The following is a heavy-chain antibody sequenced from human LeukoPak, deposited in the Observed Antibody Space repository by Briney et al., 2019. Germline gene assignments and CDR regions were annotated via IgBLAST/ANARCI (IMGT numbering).Heavy chain of an antibody. CDR3: ARDVGITVADSFDP. CDR2: IHIYRGNT. D-gene: IGHD6-13*01. CDR1: GYSSSNYG. V-gene: IGHV1-18*01. J-gene: IGHJ5*01. Sequence: ASVKVSCKASGYSSSNYGISWVRQAPGQGLGWMGWIHIYRGNTNYAQKFQGRVTMTTDTSTSTVYMEVRGLRSDDTAMYYCARDVGITVADSFDPWGQGTLVTVSS.